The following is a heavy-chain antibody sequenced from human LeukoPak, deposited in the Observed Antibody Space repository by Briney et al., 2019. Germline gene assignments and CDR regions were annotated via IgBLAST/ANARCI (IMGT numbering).Heavy chain of an antibody. CDR3: ARVDPDSSSTLEVFDY. Sequence: SETLSLTCTVSGGSISSYYWSWIRQPPGKGLEWIGYIYYSGSTNYNPSLKSRVAISVDTSKNQFSLKLSSVTAADTAVYYCARVDPDSSSTLEVFDYWGQGTLVTVSS. V-gene: IGHV4-59*01. D-gene: IGHD6-6*01. CDR2: IYYSGST. CDR1: GGSISSYY. J-gene: IGHJ4*02.